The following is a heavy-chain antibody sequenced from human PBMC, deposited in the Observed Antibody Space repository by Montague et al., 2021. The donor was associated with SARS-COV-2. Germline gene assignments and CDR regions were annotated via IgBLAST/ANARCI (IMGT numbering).Heavy chain of an antibody. J-gene: IGHJ6*03. V-gene: IGHV4-39*01. CDR2: ISYSGRT. Sequence: SETLSLTCTVSGGSVSSSPYYWGWIRQPPGRGLEWVGSISYSGRTYFSPSLKSRLTISVDSSENQFSLRLSSVTAADTAVYYCASSYYYGSGTYVYKYYMDAWGKGTTVAVSS. CDR1: GGSVSSSPYY. CDR3: ASSYYYGSGTYVYKYYMDA. D-gene: IGHD3-10*01.